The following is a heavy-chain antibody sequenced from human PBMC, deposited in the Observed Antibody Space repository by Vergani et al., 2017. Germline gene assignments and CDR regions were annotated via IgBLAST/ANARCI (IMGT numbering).Heavy chain of an antibody. Sequence: QVQLVQSGAEVKKPGASVKVSCKASGYTFTSYGISWVRQAPGQGLEWMGWISAYNGNTNYAQKLQGRVTMTTDTSTSTAYMELRSLRSDDTAVYYCVREPTLNCGGDCSPFDYWGQGTLVTVSS. CDR2: ISAYNGNT. V-gene: IGHV1-18*01. CDR1: GYTFTSYG. D-gene: IGHD2-21*01. CDR3: VREPTLNCGGDCSPFDY. J-gene: IGHJ4*02.